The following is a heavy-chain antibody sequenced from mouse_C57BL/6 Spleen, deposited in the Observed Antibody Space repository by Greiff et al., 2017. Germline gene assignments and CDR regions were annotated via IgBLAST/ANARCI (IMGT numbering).Heavy chain of an antibody. CDR1: GYTFTSYW. V-gene: IGHV1-72*01. Sequence: QVQLQQSGAELVKPGASVKLSCKASGYTFTSYWMHWVKQRPGRGLEWIGRIAPNSGGTKYNEKFKSKATLTVDKPSSTAYMQLSSLTSEDSAVYYCAREGTVFDYWGQGTTLTVSS. CDR3: AREGTVFDY. J-gene: IGHJ2*01. CDR2: IAPNSGGT. D-gene: IGHD1-1*01.